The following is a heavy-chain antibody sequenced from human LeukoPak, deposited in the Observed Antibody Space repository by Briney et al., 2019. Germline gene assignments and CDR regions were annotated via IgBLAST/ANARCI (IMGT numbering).Heavy chain of an antibody. CDR1: GGAITSSSDY. CDR3: AVWMTAGTRRFDY. V-gene: IGHV4-39*05. CDR2: IYYSGST. D-gene: IGHD6-13*01. Sequence: SETPSLTCTVSGGAITSSSDYWGWIRQPPGKGLEWIGNIYYSGSTYYNPSLKSRVTISVDTSKNQFSLKLSSVTAADTAVYYCAVWMTAGTRRFDYWGQGTLVTVSS. J-gene: IGHJ4*02.